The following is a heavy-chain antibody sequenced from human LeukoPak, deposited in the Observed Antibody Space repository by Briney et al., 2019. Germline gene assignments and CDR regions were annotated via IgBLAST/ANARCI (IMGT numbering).Heavy chain of an antibody. V-gene: IGHV3-48*03. J-gene: IGHJ3*02. CDR1: EFTFTSYE. D-gene: IGHD6-6*01. Sequence: LGGCLRLSCAASEFTFTSYELNWGRQAPGKGLEWVSYISSSGNTISYADSVKGRFTISRDNAKNSLYLQVISLRAEDTAVYYCARGPSIAARYDAFDIWGQAAMATVSS. CDR2: ISSSGNTI. CDR3: ARGPSIAARYDAFDI.